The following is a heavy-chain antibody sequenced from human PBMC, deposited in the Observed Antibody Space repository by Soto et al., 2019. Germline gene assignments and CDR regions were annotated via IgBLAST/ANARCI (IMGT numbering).Heavy chain of an antibody. D-gene: IGHD4-17*01. CDR2: IYYSGST. CDR3: ARYLPYGDSTFDY. V-gene: IGHV4-30-4*01. Sequence: SETLSLTCTVSGGSISSGDYYWSWIRQPPGKGLEWIGYIYYSGSTYYNPSLKSRVTISVDASKNQFSLKLSSVTAADTAVYYCARYLPYGDSTFDYWGQGTLVTVSS. J-gene: IGHJ4*02. CDR1: GGSISSGDYY.